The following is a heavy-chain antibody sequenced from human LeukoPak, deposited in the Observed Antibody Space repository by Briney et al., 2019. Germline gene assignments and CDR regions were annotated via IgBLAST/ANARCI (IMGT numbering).Heavy chain of an antibody. CDR2: IHSSGST. J-gene: IGHJ4*02. V-gene: IGHV4-39*07. CDR1: GDSISTTNYY. CDR3: ARADSGSYYHDY. Sequence: SETLSLTCTVSGDSISTTNYYWGWIRQPPGKGLEWVGSIHSSGSTYYNPSLKSRVTISGDTSRKQFSLRLSSVTAADTAVYYCARADSGSYYHDYWGQGTLVTVSS. D-gene: IGHD1-26*01.